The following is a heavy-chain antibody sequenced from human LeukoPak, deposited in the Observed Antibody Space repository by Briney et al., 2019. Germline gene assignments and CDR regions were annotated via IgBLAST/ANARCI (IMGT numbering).Heavy chain of an antibody. CDR1: GGSISSYY. Sequence: PSETLSLTCTVSGGSISSYYWSWVRQPPGKGLEWIGYIYYSGSTNYNPSLKSRVTISVDTSKNQFSLKLSSVTAADTAVYYCARVYWSGYYLHWFDPWGQGTLVTVSS. V-gene: IGHV4-59*01. CDR2: IYYSGST. D-gene: IGHD3-3*01. J-gene: IGHJ5*02. CDR3: ARVYWSGYYLHWFDP.